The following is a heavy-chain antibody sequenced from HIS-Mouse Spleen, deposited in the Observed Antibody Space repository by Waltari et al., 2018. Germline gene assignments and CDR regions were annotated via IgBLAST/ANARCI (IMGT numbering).Heavy chain of an antibody. V-gene: IGHV4-39*07. CDR2: IQYSGDT. D-gene: IGHD3-10*01. CDR3: AGVLGGVRGVIHY. CDR1: GGSISSSSYY. Sequence: QLQLQESGPGLVKPSETLSLTCTVSGGSISSSSYYWGWIRQPPGKGLEWIGSIQYSGDTYYSPSLKSRVTISVDTSKNQFSLKRSSVTAADTAVYYCAGVLGGVRGVIHYWGQGTLVTVSS. J-gene: IGHJ4*02.